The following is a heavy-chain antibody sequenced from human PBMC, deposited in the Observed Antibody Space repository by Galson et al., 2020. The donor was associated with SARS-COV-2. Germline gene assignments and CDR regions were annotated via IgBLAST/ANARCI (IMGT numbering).Heavy chain of an antibody. CDR3: ASGAGAWFGELLDY. D-gene: IGHD3-10*01. Sequence: ASVKVSCQASGYIFNNYALNWVRQAPGQGLAWMAWINTNTGNPTYAQGFTGRFAFSLDTSISTAYLQISSLKAEDTAIYYCASGAGAWFGELLDYWCQGTLVTVSS. J-gene: IGHJ4*02. V-gene: IGHV7-4-1*02. CDR2: INTNTGNP. CDR1: GYIFNNYA.